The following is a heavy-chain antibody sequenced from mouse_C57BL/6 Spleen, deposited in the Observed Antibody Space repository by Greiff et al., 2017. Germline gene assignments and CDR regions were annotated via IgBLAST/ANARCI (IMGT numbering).Heavy chain of an antibody. CDR1: GYTFTSYW. D-gene: IGHD4-1*01. CDR2: IDPSDSET. Sequence: QVQLQQPGAELVRPGSSVKLSCKASGYTFTSYWMHWVKQRPIQGLEWIGNIDPSDSETHYNQKFKDKATLTVDKSSSTAYMQLSSLTSEDSAVYYCARGSWDDGAMDYWDQGTSVTVSS. J-gene: IGHJ4*01. V-gene: IGHV1-52*01. CDR3: ARGSWDDGAMDY.